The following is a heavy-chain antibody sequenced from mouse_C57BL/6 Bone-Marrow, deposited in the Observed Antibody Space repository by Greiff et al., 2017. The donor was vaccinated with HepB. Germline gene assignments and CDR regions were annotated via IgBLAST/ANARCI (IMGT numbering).Heavy chain of an antibody. CDR1: GYTFTDYE. Sequence: VKLMESGAELVRPGASVTLSCKASGYTFTDYEMHWVKQTPVHGLEWIGAIDPETGGTAYNQKFKGKAILTADKSSSTAYMELRSLTSEDSAVYYCTEVNDYWGQGPTLTVSS. V-gene: IGHV1-15*01. J-gene: IGHJ2*01. D-gene: IGHD2-2*01. CDR2: IDPETGGT. CDR3: TEVNDY.